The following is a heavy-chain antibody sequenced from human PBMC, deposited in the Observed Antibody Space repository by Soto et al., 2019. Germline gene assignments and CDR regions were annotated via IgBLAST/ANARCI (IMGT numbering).Heavy chain of an antibody. CDR1: GYTFTTYY. Sequence: ASVKVSCKASGYTFTTYYMHWVRQAPGQGLEWMGIINPSGGGTLYAQKFQGRVTMTRDTSTGAVYMDLSSLTSEDTAVYYCARDRRMVVVAAAIQQYHYGMDVWGQGTTVTVSS. J-gene: IGHJ6*02. V-gene: IGHV1-46*01. CDR2: INPSGGGT. CDR3: ARDRRMVVVAAAIQQYHYGMDV. D-gene: IGHD2-2*01.